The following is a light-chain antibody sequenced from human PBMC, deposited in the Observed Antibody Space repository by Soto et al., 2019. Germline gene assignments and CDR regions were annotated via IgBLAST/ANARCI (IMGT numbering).Light chain of an antibody. CDR1: SSNIGSNT. CDR3: AAWDDSLNGQV. J-gene: IGLJ3*02. CDR2: SNN. Sequence: QSVLTQPPSASGTPGQRVNISCSGSSSNIGSNTVNWYQQLPGTAPKLLIYSNNQRPSGVPDRFSGSKSGTSASLAISGLQSEDEADYYCAAWDDSLNGQVFGGGTKVTVL. V-gene: IGLV1-44*01.